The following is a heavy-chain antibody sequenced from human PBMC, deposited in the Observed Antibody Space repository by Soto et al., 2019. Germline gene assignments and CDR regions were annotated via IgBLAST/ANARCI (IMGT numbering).Heavy chain of an antibody. V-gene: IGHV5-51*01. CDR1: GYSFTSYW. J-gene: IGHJ6*02. D-gene: IGHD6-6*01. CDR2: IYPGDSDT. CDR3: ARHLYSSSSDYYYYYGMDV. Sequence: GASLKISCNGSGYSFTSYWIGWVRQMPGKGLKWMGIIYPGDSDTRYSPSFQGQVTISADKSISTAYLQWSSLKASDTAMYYCARHLYSSSSDYYYYYGMDVWGQGTTVTVSS.